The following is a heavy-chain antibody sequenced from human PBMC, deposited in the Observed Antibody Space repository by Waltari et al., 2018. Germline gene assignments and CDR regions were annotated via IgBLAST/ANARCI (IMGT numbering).Heavy chain of an antibody. Sequence: EAQLVESGGGLVKPGGSLRLSCAASGFTFSNAWMNWVRQAPGKGLEWVGRIKSKPNGGTTDYADSVKGRFTISRDNAKNTLYLQMNSLRAEDTAVYYCIYDSSGNFDYWGQGTLVTVSS. J-gene: IGHJ4*02. V-gene: IGHV3-15*07. CDR1: GFTFSNAW. CDR2: IKSKPNGGTT. D-gene: IGHD3-22*01. CDR3: IYDSSGNFDY.